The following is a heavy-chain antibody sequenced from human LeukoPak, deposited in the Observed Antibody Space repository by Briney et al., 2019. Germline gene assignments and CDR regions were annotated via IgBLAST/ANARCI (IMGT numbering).Heavy chain of an antibody. CDR1: GFTFSSYG. CDR3: ARASSYYDILTGRDAFDI. CDR2: ISYDGSNK. V-gene: IGHV3-30*03. D-gene: IGHD3-9*01. Sequence: GGSLRLSCAASGFTFSSYGIHWVRQAPGKGLEWVAVISYDGSNKYYADSVKGRFTISRDNSKNTLYLQMNSLRAEDTAVYYCARASSYYDILTGRDAFDIWGQGTMVTVSS. J-gene: IGHJ3*02.